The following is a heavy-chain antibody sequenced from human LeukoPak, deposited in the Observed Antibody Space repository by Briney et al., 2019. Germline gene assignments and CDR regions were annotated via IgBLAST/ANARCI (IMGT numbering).Heavy chain of an antibody. V-gene: IGHV3-66*01. D-gene: IGHD4-4*01. CDR3: ARIYN. CDR1: GITVSNNY. J-gene: IGHJ4*02. CDR2: IYSGGST. Sequence: PGGSLRLSCAASGITVSNNYMSWVRQAPGKGLEWVSLIYSGGSTYYADSVRGRFTISRDSSKNTLYLQMNCLRVEDTAVYYCARIYNWGQGTLVTVSS.